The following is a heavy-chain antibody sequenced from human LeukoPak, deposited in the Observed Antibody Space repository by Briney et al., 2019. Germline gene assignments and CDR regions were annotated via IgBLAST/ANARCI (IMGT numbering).Heavy chain of an antibody. Sequence: PSQTLSLTCTVSGGSISSGGYYWSWIRQHPGKGLEWIGYIYYSGSTYYNPSLKSRVTISVDTSKNQFSLKLSSVTAADTAVYYCARTLAAAGTDYFDYWGQGTLLTVSS. CDR1: GGSISSGGYY. CDR2: IYYSGST. D-gene: IGHD6-13*01. CDR3: ARTLAAAGTDYFDY. J-gene: IGHJ4*02. V-gene: IGHV4-31*03.